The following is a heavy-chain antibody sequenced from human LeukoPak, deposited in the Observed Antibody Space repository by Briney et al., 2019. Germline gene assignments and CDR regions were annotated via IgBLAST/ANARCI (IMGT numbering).Heavy chain of an antibody. CDR2: IYYSGST. CDR3: ARGRSWYPALDY. Sequence: SETLSLTCTVSGGSVSSGSYYWSWIRQPPGKGLEWIAYIYYSGSTNYNPSLKSRVTISVDTSKNQFSLKLSSVTAVDTAVYYCARGRSWYPALDYWGQGTLVTVSS. J-gene: IGHJ4*02. D-gene: IGHD6-13*01. CDR1: GGSVSSGSYY. V-gene: IGHV4-61*01.